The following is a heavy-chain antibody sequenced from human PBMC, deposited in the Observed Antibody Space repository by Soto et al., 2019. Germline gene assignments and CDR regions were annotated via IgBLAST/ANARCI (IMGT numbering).Heavy chain of an antibody. CDR3: ARDLQPVPAAFSLYYYYGMDV. J-gene: IGHJ6*02. CDR1: GFTFSSYS. D-gene: IGHD2-2*01. V-gene: IGHV3-21*01. Sequence: GGSLRLSCAASGFTFSSYSMNWVRQAPGKGLEWVSSISSSSSYIYYADSVKGRFTISRDNAKNSLYLQMNSLRAEDTAVYYCARDLQPVPAAFSLYYYYGMDVWGQGTTVTVSS. CDR2: ISSSSSYI.